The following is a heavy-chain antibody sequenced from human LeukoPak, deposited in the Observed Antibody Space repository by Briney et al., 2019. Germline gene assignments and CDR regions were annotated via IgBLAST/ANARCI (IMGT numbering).Heavy chain of an antibody. J-gene: IGHJ4*02. Sequence: GGSLRLSCAASGFTFDDYGMSWVRQAPGKGLEWVSGINWNGGSTGYADSVKGRFTISRDNAKNSLYLQMNSLRAEDTALYYCARRTYYYDSSGYHPVRGLDYWGQGTLVTVSS. D-gene: IGHD3-22*01. CDR1: GFTFDDYG. V-gene: IGHV3-20*04. CDR2: INWNGGST. CDR3: ARRTYYYDSSGYHPVRGLDY.